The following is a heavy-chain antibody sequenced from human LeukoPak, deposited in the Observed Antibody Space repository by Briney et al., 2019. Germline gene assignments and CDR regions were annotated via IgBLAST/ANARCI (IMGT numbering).Heavy chain of an antibody. CDR2: INHSGST. V-gene: IGHV4-34*01. CDR1: GGSFSGDY. D-gene: IGHD3-10*01. J-gene: IGHJ5*02. Sequence: SETLFLICAVYGGSFSGDYWSWIRQPPGKGLEWIGEINHSGSTNYNPSLKSRVTISVDTSKNQFSLKLSSVTAADTAVYYCARSRVATMVREPNWFDPWGQGTLVTVSS. CDR3: ARSRVATMVREPNWFDP.